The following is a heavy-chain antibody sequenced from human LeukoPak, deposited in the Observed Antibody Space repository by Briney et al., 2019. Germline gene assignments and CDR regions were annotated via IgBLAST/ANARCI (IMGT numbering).Heavy chain of an antibody. J-gene: IGHJ6*03. Sequence: PSETLSLTCTVSGGSISSYYWSWIRQPPGKGLEWIGYIYYSGSNNYNPSPKSRVTISVDTSKNQFSLKLSSVTAADTAVYYCARTRENGYYYYYMDVWGKGTTVTVSS. D-gene: IGHD1-1*01. CDR3: ARTRENGYYYYYMDV. V-gene: IGHV4-59*01. CDR2: IYYSGSN. CDR1: GGSISSYY.